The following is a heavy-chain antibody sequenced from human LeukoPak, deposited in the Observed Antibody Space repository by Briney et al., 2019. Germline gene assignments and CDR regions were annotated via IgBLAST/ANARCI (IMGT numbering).Heavy chain of an antibody. CDR2: IIPIFGIA. D-gene: IGHD5-24*01. J-gene: IGHJ4*02. Sequence: ASVKVSCKASGGTFSSYAISWVRQAPGQGLEWMGRIIPIFGIANYAQEFQGRVTITADKSTSTANMELSSLRSEDTAVYYCARDVEMATVDYWGQGTLVTVSS. CDR3: ARDVEMATVDY. V-gene: IGHV1-69*04. CDR1: GGTFSSYA.